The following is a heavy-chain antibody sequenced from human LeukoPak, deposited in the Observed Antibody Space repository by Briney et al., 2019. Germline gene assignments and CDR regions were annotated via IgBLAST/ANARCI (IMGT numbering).Heavy chain of an antibody. V-gene: IGHV3-73*01. CDR2: IRGKARNYAT. D-gene: IGHD3-9*01. Sequence: PGESLKISCAASGFTYSDSAFHWVRQASGKGLEWVGRIRGKARNYATAYTASVTGRFTISRDDSKNTAYLQMSSLKIEDTAVYYCTRLSDTLTDYFFDSWGQGTLVTVSS. CDR1: GFTYSDSA. J-gene: IGHJ4*02. CDR3: TRLSDTLTDYFFDS.